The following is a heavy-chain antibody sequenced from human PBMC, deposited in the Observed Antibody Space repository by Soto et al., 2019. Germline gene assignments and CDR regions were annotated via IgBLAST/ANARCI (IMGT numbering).Heavy chain of an antibody. Sequence: GESLKISCKGSGYSFTTYWIDWVRQMPGKGLEWMGIIYPGDSDTRYGPSFQGQVTISADKSISTAYLHWSSLKASDTAMYYCARREFSSSPFDFWGQGTLVTVSS. CDR3: ARREFSSSPFDF. D-gene: IGHD2-2*01. V-gene: IGHV5-51*01. CDR1: GYSFTTYW. CDR2: IYPGDSDT. J-gene: IGHJ4*02.